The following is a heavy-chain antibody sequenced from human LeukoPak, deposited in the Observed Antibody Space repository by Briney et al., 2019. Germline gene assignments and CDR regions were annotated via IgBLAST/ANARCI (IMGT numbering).Heavy chain of an antibody. Sequence: GGSLRLSCAASGFTVSSNYMSWVRQAPRKGLEWVSVIYSGGSTYYADSVKGRFTISRDNSKNTLYLQMNSLRAEDTAVYYCAREKGGWGGGAFDIWGQGTMVTVSS. J-gene: IGHJ3*02. D-gene: IGHD3-16*01. CDR3: AREKGGWGGGAFDI. CDR1: GFTVSSNY. V-gene: IGHV3-53*01. CDR2: IYSGGST.